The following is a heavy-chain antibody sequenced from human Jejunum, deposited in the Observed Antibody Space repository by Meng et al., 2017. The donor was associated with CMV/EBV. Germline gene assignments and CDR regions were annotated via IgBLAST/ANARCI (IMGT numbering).Heavy chain of an antibody. V-gene: IGHV3-53*01. CDR1: GLTVTSSF. Sequence: CVASGLTVTSSFMTWVRQAPGKGLEWVSVIYGNDLTFYADSVKGRFTISRDKSKNTLYLQLDSLTVEDSAVYFCARAPGVTTVDSWGQGTLVTVSS. D-gene: IGHD1-1*01. CDR3: ARAPGVTTVDS. J-gene: IGHJ4*02. CDR2: IYGNDLT.